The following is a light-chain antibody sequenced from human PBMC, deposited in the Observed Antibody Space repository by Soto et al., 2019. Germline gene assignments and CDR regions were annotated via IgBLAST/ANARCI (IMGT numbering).Light chain of an antibody. V-gene: IGKV3-20*01. J-gene: IGKJ4*02. Sequence: EIVLTQSPYTLSLSPGERATLSCRASQSVRSNYLAWYRQKPGKAPRFLIYDASSRATGIPDRFSGSGSGTDFTLTISRLEPEDFSVYYCQQYGRSPLTFGGGTNVEIK. CDR3: QQYGRSPLT. CDR1: QSVRSNY. CDR2: DAS.